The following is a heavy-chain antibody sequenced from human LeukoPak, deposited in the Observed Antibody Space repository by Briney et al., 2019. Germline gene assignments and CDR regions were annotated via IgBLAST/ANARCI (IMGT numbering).Heavy chain of an antibody. CDR1: GFTFSETW. CDR3: ARPGVAGGAFDI. J-gene: IGHJ3*02. D-gene: IGHD1-26*01. V-gene: IGHV3-7*01. Sequence: GGSLRLSCAASGFTFSETWMNWVRRVPGKGLEWVGNIQPDGSETYYVDSVEGRFTISRDNLKNSLYLEISSLGADDTAVYYCARPGVAGGAFDIWGQGTEVTVSS. CDR2: IQPDGSET.